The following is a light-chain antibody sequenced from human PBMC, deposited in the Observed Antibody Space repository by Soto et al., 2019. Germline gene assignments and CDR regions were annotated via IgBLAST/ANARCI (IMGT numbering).Light chain of an antibody. V-gene: IGKV3-20*01. CDR3: QQYDSSPWT. J-gene: IGKJ1*01. Sequence: EIVFAQSPSTLSLSPGERATLSRRASQSVNTNSLVWYQQRPGQAPRLVIYGASSRATGIPDRFSGSGSGADFILSISRLEPEDFAVYYCQQYDSSPWTFGQGTKVDIK. CDR1: QSVNTNS. CDR2: GAS.